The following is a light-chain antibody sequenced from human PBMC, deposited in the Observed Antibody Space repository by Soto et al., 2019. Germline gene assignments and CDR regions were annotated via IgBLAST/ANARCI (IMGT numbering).Light chain of an antibody. J-gene: IGKJ5*01. CDR3: KQHGSSQIN. CDR2: GEY. Sequence: EILLTQSPGTLALSPVDIATVSCSSSQTVIHNYLAWHQQKPGQTPRLIVYGEYNRATGITARFSGSGSGKDFTLTIRRMEPEDFEVYYCKQHGSSQINFGNGKQLEIK. V-gene: IGKV3-20*01. CDR1: QTVIHNY.